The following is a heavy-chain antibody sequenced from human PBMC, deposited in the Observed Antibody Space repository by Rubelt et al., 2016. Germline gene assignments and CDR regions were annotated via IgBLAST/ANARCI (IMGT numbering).Heavy chain of an antibody. J-gene: IGHJ4*02. D-gene: IGHD1-20*01. Sequence: QVQLVQSGSELKKPGASVKVSCKASGYTFDSYAINWVRQAPGQGLEWMGWINTNTGDPTYAQGFTGRFVFSLETSVSTAHLQISGLKAEDTAVYYCARDGYNWKYYFDQWGQGTLVTVSS. CDR1: GYTFDSYA. CDR3: ARDGYNWKYYFDQ. V-gene: IGHV7-4-1*02. CDR2: INTNTGDP.